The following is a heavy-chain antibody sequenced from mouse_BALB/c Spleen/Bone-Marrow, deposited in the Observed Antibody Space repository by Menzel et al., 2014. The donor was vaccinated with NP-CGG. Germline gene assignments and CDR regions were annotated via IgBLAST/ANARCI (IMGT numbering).Heavy chain of an antibody. CDR1: GFTFXSYI. CDR2: ISHSGGSS. V-gene: IGHV5-12-2*01. Sequence: EVKLMESGGGFVQPGGSLKLSCAASGFTFXSYIMSWVRQTPEKRLEWVAYISHSGGSSYYLDTVKGRFTISRDNAKNTLYLQMGSLKSEDTAMYYCARVSPYWYFDVWGAGTTVTVSS. CDR3: ARVSPYWYFDV. J-gene: IGHJ1*01. D-gene: IGHD6-2*01.